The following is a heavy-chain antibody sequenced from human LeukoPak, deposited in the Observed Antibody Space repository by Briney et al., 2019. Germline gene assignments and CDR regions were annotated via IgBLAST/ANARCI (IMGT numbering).Heavy chain of an antibody. CDR3: ASAPVSPLTANCFDY. D-gene: IGHD3-9*01. V-gene: IGHV1-24*01. Sequence: GGPVKVSCKVSGYTLTELSMHWVGQAPGKGLEWMGGFDPEDGETIYAQKFQGRVTMTEDTSTDTAYMELSSLRSEDTAVYYCASAPVSPLTANCFDYWGQGTLVTVSS. CDR1: GYTLTELS. CDR2: FDPEDGET. J-gene: IGHJ4*02.